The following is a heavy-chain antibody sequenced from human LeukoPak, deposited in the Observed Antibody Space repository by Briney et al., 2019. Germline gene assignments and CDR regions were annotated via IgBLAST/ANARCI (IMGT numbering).Heavy chain of an antibody. CDR2: IYSGGST. CDR1: GFTVSSNY. D-gene: IGHD6-13*01. V-gene: IGHV3-53*01. J-gene: IGHJ4*02. CDR3: ARDLGSSWFY. Sequence: GGSLRLSCAASGFTVSSNYMSWVRQAPGKGLEWLSVIYSGGSTYYAGSVRGRFTVSRDNSKNTLYLQMDSLRAEDTAVYYCARDLGSSWFYWGQGTLVTVSS.